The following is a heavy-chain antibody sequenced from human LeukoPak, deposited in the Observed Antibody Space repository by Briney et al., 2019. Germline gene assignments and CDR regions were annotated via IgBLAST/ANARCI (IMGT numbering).Heavy chain of an antibody. CDR1: GGSFSGYY. CDR2: INHSGST. D-gene: IGHD2-15*01. J-gene: IGHJ4*02. CDR3: ARGIYSLWFDY. V-gene: IGHV4-34*01. Sequence: SETLSLTCAVYGGSFSGYYWSWIRQPPGKGLEWIGEINHSGSTSYNPSLKSRVTISVDTSKNQFSLKLSSVTAADTAVYYCARGIYSLWFDYWGQGTLVTVSS.